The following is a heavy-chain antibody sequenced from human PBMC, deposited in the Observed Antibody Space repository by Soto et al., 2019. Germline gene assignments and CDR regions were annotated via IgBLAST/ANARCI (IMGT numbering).Heavy chain of an antibody. CDR2: ISTFSGNT. V-gene: IGHV1-18*03. Sequence: QVQLVQSGAEVKKPGASVKVSCKASGYTFTNYGISWVRQAPGQGLEWMGRISTFSGNTNYAQQLQGRVTMTTDTSPSTAYMELTSLRSDDMAVYYCAGDYGSGTTPWYFDLWGRGTLVSVSS. CDR1: GYTFTNYG. CDR3: AGDYGSGTTPWYFDL. J-gene: IGHJ2*01. D-gene: IGHD3-10*01.